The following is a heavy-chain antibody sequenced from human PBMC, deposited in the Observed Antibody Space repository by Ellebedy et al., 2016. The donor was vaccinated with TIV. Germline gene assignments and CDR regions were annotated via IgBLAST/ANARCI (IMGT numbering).Heavy chain of an antibody. J-gene: IGHJ6*02. CDR1: GYSFTSFW. D-gene: IGHD5-12*01. V-gene: IGHV5-51*01. Sequence: PGGSLRLSCKGSGYSFTSFWIGWVRQMPGNGLEWMGIINPGDSDTRYSPSFQGQFTVSADKSINTVYLHWSSLKASDTAIYYCARPLYSGYDDGAHYYYGMDVWGHGTTVTVSS. CDR3: ARPLYSGYDDGAHYYYGMDV. CDR2: INPGDSDT.